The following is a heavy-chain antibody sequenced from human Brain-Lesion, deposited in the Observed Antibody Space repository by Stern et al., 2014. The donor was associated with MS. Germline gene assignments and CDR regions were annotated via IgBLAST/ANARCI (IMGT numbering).Heavy chain of an antibody. CDR3: ATLSPGAGGNYYRHFDY. J-gene: IGHJ4*02. D-gene: IGHD1-26*01. Sequence: VPLVESGAEVKKPGASVKVSCKVSGYTLTELSMHWVRQAPRKGLEGMGGFDPEDGETIYAQKFQGRVTMTEDTSTDTAYMELSSLRSEDTAVYYCATLSPGAGGNYYRHFDYWGQGTLVTVSS. CDR2: FDPEDGET. CDR1: GYTLTELS. V-gene: IGHV1-24*01.